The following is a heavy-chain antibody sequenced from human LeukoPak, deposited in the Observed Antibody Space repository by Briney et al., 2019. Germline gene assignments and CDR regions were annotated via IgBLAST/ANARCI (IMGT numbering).Heavy chain of an antibody. J-gene: IGHJ5*02. CDR1: GGSISSSSYY. CDR2: IYYSGNT. CDR3: ARLTTDNWFAP. Sequence: TSETLSLTCTVSGGSISSSSYYWGWIRRPPGKGLEWIGSIYYSGNTYFNPSLKTRVTISVDTSKNQFSLKLISVTAADTAVYYCARLTTDNWFAPWGLGTLVTVSS. D-gene: IGHD4-11*01. V-gene: IGHV4-39*01.